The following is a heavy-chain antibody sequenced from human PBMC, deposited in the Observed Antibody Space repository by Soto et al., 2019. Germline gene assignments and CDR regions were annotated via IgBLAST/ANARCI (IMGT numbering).Heavy chain of an antibody. V-gene: IGHV4-34*01. CDR3: ARARFSQWSQDYYGLDV. J-gene: IGHJ6*02. CDR1: GSPAVGSLSTYF. Sequence: QVHLQQCGPGLLKPSETLSLTCGVSGSPAVGSLSTYFWTWIRQTPGKGLEWIGEVNHSGSPNYSASLKGRVTLSVDTSKSQFSLNLTSVPAADTAVYDGARARFSQWSQDYYGLDVWGQGTTVAVSS. D-gene: IGHD3-3*01. CDR2: VNHSGSP.